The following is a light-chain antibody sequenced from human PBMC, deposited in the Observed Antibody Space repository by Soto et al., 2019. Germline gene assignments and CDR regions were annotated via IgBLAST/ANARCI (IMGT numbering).Light chain of an antibody. CDR3: CSYAGSGTFV. CDR2: EDT. J-gene: IGLJ1*01. V-gene: IGLV2-23*01. CDR1: SSDVRSYDL. Sequence: QSALTQPASVSGSPGQSITISCTGTSSDVRSYDLVSWYQQPPGKAPKLMIYEDTKRPSGISTRFSGSKSGNAASLTISGLQAEDEADYYCCSYAGSGTFVFGTGTKLTVL.